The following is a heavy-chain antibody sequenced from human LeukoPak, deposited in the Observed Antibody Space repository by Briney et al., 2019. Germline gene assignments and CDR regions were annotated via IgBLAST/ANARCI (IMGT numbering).Heavy chain of an antibody. D-gene: IGHD3-22*01. V-gene: IGHV1-2*02. CDR3: ARDYYDSSGYPGVQYYYYMDV. Sequence: ASVKVTCKASGYTFTGYHMHWVRQAPGQGLEWMGWINPNSGGTNYAQKFQGRVTMTRDTSISTAYMELSRLRSDDTAVYYCARDYYDSSGYPGVQYYYYMDVWGKGTTVTVSS. J-gene: IGHJ6*03. CDR2: INPNSGGT. CDR1: GYTFTGYH.